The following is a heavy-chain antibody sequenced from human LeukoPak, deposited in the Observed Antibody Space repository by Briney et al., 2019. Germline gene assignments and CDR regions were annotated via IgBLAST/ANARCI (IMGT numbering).Heavy chain of an antibody. CDR3: ARVQHPRVYYDFWSGYYHDAFDI. Sequence: PSETLSLTCTVSGGSISSYYWSWIRQPPGKGLEWIGYIYYGGSTNYNPSLKSRVTISVDTSKNQFSLKLSSVTAADTAVYYCARVQHPRVYYDFWSGYYHDAFDIWGQGTMVTVSS. CDR1: GGSISSYY. CDR2: IYYGGST. J-gene: IGHJ3*02. V-gene: IGHV4-59*01. D-gene: IGHD3-3*01.